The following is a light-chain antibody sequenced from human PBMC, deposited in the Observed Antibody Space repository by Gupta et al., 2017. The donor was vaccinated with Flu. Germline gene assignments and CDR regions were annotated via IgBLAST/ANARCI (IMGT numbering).Light chain of an antibody. V-gene: IGKV1-5*03. CDR1: QSINNW. J-gene: IGKJ4*01. CDR3: QQYNSYPLT. Sequence: DIQMTQSPSALSAYVGDRVTITCRASQSINNWLAWYQQKPWKAPNLLIYKASNLESGVPSRFSGSGSGTEFTLTISSLQPDDFATYYCQQYNSYPLTFGGGTKVE. CDR2: KAS.